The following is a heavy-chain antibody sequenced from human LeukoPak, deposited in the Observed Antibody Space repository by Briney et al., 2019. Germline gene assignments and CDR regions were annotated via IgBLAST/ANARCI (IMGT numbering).Heavy chain of an antibody. CDR2: INQDGSDK. J-gene: IGHJ4*02. D-gene: IGHD5-12*01. Sequence: PGGSLRLSCAASGFAFNTYWMNWVRQAPGKGLEWVANINQDGSDKYYAESVKGRFAISRDNAKNTLYLQMNSLRAEDTALYYCTRGYVGIDYWGQGTLVTVSS. CDR3: TRGYVGIDY. V-gene: IGHV3-7*04. CDR1: GFAFNTYW.